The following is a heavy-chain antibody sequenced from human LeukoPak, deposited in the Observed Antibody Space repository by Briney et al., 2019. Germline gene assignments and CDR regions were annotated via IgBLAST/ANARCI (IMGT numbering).Heavy chain of an antibody. CDR2: INPNTGDT. Sequence: ASVKVSCKASGYTFTAYYMHWVRQAPGQGPEWMGWINPNTGDTNSAERFQGRVTMTRDSPISTAYLELSRLTSDDTAVYYCARDMWQQSDWFDPWGQGTLVTVSS. J-gene: IGHJ5*02. D-gene: IGHD6-13*01. CDR1: GYTFTAYY. CDR3: ARDMWQQSDWFDP. V-gene: IGHV1-2*02.